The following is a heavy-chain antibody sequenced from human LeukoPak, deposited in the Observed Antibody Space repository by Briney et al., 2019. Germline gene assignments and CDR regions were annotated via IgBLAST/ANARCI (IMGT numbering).Heavy chain of an antibody. CDR1: GYTFTGYF. CDR2: INPNSGGT. Sequence: ASVKVSCQASGYTFTGYFMHWVRQAPGQGLEWMGWINPNSGGTNFAQKFQGRVTMARDTSISTAYMELSRLRSDDTAVYYCAREDLAGPMDYWGQGTLVTVSS. D-gene: IGHD6-19*01. J-gene: IGHJ4*02. V-gene: IGHV1-2*02. CDR3: AREDLAGPMDY.